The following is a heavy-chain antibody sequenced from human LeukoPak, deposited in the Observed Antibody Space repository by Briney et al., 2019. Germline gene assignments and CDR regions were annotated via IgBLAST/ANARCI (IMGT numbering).Heavy chain of an antibody. CDR1: GNYW. J-gene: IGHJ4*02. Sequence: GGSLRLSCAASGNYWMHWVRQAPGKGLVWVSHINSDGSWTSYADSVKGRFTISKDNAKSTVYLQMNSLRAEDTAVYYCVSFYETYWGRGTLVTVSS. CDR3: VSFYETY. D-gene: IGHD2/OR15-2a*01. CDR2: INSDGSWT. V-gene: IGHV3-74*01.